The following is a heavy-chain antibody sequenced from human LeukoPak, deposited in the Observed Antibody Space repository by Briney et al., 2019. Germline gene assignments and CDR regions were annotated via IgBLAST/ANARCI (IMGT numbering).Heavy chain of an antibody. CDR1: GGSISSYY. V-gene: IGHV4-59*01. J-gene: IGHJ6*02. CDR2: IYYSGST. CDR3: ARGSYYYYGMDV. Sequence: SETLSLTCTVSGGSISSYYWSWIRQPPGKGLEWIGYIYYSGSTNYNPSLKSRVTISVDTSKNQFSLKLSSVTAADTAVYYCARGSYYYYGMDVWGQGTTVTVSS.